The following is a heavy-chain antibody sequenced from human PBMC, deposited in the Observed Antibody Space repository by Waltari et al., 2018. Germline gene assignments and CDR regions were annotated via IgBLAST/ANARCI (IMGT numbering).Heavy chain of an antibody. Sequence: QLQLQESGPGLVKPSETLSLTCPVAGGYIRSSSYYWVWIRQPPGKGLEWIGSIYYSGSTYYNPSLKSRVTISVDTSKNQFSLKLSSVTAADTAVYYCARHYYGSGSYSPYFDYWGQGTLVTVSS. V-gene: IGHV4-39*01. D-gene: IGHD3-10*01. CDR2: IYYSGST. CDR3: ARHYYGSGSYSPYFDY. J-gene: IGHJ4*02. CDR1: GGYIRSSSYY.